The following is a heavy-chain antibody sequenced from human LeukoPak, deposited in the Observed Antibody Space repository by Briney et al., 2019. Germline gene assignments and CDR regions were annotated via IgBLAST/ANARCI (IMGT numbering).Heavy chain of an antibody. CDR3: ARTVYCGGDCYGWYFDL. V-gene: IGHV4-4*07. D-gene: IGHD2-21*02. CDR1: GGSISSYY. CDR2: IYTSGCT. Sequence: SETLSLTCTVSGGSISSYYWSWIRRPAGKGLEWIGRIYTSGCTNYNPSLKSRVTMSVDTSKNQFSLKLSSVTAADTAVYYCARTVYCGGDCYGWYFDLWGRGTLVTVSS. J-gene: IGHJ2*01.